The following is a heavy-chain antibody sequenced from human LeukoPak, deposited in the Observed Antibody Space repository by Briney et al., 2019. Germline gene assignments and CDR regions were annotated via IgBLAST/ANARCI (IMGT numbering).Heavy chain of an antibody. J-gene: IGHJ5*02. CDR3: ARGRPSSSRIQYWFDP. CDR1: GYTFTSYD. CDR2: MNPNSGNT. Sequence: ASVKVSSKASGYTFTSYDINWVRQATGQGLEWMGWMNPNSGNTGYAQKFQGRVTMTRNTSISTAYMELSSLRSEDTAVYYCARGRPSSSRIQYWFDPWGQGTLVTVSS. D-gene: IGHD6-13*01. V-gene: IGHV1-8*01.